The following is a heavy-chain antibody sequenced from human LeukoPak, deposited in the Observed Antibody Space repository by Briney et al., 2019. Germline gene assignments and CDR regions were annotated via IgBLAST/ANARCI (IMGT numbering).Heavy chain of an antibody. J-gene: IGHJ4*02. CDR2: ISSSGSTI. Sequence: PGGSLRLSCAASGFTFSSYEMNWVRQAPGKGLEWVSYISSSGSTIYYADSVKGRFTISRDNAKNSLHLQMNSLRAEDTAVYYCARGPYYGDYTPDYWGQGTLVTVSS. CDR3: ARGPYYGDYTPDY. V-gene: IGHV3-48*03. CDR1: GFTFSSYE. D-gene: IGHD4-17*01.